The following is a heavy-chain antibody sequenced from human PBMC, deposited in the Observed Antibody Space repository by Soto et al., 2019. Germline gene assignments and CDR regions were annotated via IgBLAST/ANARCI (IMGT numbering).Heavy chain of an antibody. D-gene: IGHD2-2*01. CDR2: IYSDGTT. Sequence: SETLSLTCTVSGGSISGYYWSWVRQPAGKGLEWVGRIYSDGTTNYSPSLKSRVTMSLDTSKDQFSLHLNSVTAADTAVYYCARGRVVVPAAVMFNCLDPWGQGALVTVSS. CDR1: GGSISGYY. V-gene: IGHV4-4*07. CDR3: ARGRVVVPAAVMFNCLDP. J-gene: IGHJ5*02.